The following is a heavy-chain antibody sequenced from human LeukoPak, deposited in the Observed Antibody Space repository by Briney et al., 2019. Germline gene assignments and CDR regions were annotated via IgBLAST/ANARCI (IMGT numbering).Heavy chain of an antibody. CDR2: ISSSNSYI. V-gene: IGHV3-21*01. CDR3: ARDLGYSYDNAFDI. J-gene: IGHJ3*02. Sequence: GGSLRLSCAASGFTFSSYSMNWVRQAPGKGLEWVSSISSSNSYIYYADSVKGRFTISRDNAKNSLYLQMNSLRAEDTAVYYCARDLGYSYDNAFDIWGQGTMVTVSS. CDR1: GFTFSSYS. D-gene: IGHD5-18*01.